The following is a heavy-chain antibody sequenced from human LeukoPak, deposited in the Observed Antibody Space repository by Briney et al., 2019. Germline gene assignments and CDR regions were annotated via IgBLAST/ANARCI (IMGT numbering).Heavy chain of an antibody. CDR2: FHPEDGET. D-gene: IGHD5-18*01. CDR1: GYTLTELS. CDR3: ATGVSAEDTAMLEPYYFDY. Sequence: ASVKVSCKVSGYTLTELSMHWVRQAPGKGLEWMGGFHPEDGETIYAQKFQGRITMTEDTSTDTAYMELSSLRSEDTAVYYCATGVSAEDTAMLEPYYFDYWGQGTLVTVSP. J-gene: IGHJ4*02. V-gene: IGHV1-24*01.